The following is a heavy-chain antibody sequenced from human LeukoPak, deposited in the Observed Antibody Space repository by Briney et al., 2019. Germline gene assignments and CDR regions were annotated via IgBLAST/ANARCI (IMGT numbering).Heavy chain of an antibody. CDR2: IWFDGGSK. D-gene: IGHD2-21*02. CDR3: ARDSPAYCGGDCYSDY. V-gene: IGHV3-33*01. Sequence: GGSLRLSCAASGFTFSSYGMHWVRQAPGKGLEWVAVIWFDGGSKYYADSVKGRFTISRDNSKNTLYLQMNSLRAEDTAVYYCARDSPAYCGGDCYSDYWGQGTLVTVSS. J-gene: IGHJ4*02. CDR1: GFTFSSYG.